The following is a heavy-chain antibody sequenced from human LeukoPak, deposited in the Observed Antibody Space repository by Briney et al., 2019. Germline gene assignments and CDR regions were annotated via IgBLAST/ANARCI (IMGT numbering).Heavy chain of an antibody. Sequence: GGSLRLSCAASGFTFSGYAMSWVRQAPGKGLQWVALISYDGSNKYYADSVKGRFTISRDTSKNTLYLQMNGLRPEDTAVYYCARDRAITMVQGVIYYDAFDIWGQGTMVTVSS. J-gene: IGHJ3*02. CDR1: GFTFSGYA. V-gene: IGHV3-30*14. CDR3: ARDRAITMVQGVIYYDAFDI. CDR2: ISYDGSNK. D-gene: IGHD3-10*01.